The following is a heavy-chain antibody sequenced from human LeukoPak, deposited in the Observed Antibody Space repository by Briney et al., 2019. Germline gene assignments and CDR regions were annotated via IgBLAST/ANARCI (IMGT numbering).Heavy chain of an antibody. V-gene: IGHV4-39*01. CDR1: SGSISSTSYY. Sequence: SETLSLTCTVSSGSISSTSYYGGWIRQPPGKGLEWIGSVYYSGSTYYNPSLKSRVTISVDKSKDQLSLKLSSVTATDTAVYYCARLGLSRREGYRSFDSWGQGTLVTVSS. CDR3: ARLGLSRREGYRSFDS. J-gene: IGHJ4*02. D-gene: IGHD5-24*01. CDR2: VYYSGST.